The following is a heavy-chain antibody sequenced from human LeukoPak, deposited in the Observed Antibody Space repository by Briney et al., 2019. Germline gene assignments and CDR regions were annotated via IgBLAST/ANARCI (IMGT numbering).Heavy chain of an antibody. CDR1: GFSINRNY. J-gene: IGHJ5*02. Sequence: GGTLRLSCAASGFSINRNYMSWVRQAPGKGLEWVSVIYPGGSTYYAESVKGRFTISRDNSKNTLFLQTNSLRAEDTAVYYCARDVSGYGPFDPWGQGTLVTVSS. V-gene: IGHV3-53*01. CDR3: ARDVSGYGPFDP. D-gene: IGHD5-12*01. CDR2: IYPGGST.